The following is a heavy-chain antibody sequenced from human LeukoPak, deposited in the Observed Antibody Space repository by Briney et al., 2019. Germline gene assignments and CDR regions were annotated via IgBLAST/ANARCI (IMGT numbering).Heavy chain of an antibody. V-gene: IGHV1-2*02. Sequence: GASVKVSCKASGYTFTDYYVHWVRQAPGQGLEWMGWINPNSGGTNYAQKFQGRVTMTRDTSISTAYMELSRLSSDDTAVYYCARGRFFGWLLYGDYWGQGTLVTVSS. CDR1: GYTFTDYY. CDR2: INPNSGGT. D-gene: IGHD3-9*01. J-gene: IGHJ4*02. CDR3: ARGRFFGWLLYGDY.